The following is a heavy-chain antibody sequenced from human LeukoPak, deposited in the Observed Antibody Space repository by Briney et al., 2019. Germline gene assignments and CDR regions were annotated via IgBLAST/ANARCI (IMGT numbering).Heavy chain of an antibody. CDR1: GGSISGYS. Sequence: SETLSLTCSVSGGSISGYSWSWIRQSAAQGLEWIGRVYTSGNTNNNPSFKSRVTMSIDTSKKQFSLKLYTVTAADTAVYYCARDNPAGPWGQGTLVTVSS. CDR2: VYTSGNT. J-gene: IGHJ5*02. D-gene: IGHD1-14*01. V-gene: IGHV4-4*07. CDR3: ARDNPAGP.